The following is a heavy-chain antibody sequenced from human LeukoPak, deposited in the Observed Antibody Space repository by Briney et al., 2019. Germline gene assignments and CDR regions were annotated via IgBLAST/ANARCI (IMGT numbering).Heavy chain of an antibody. CDR3: ARGSDYGDFPDY. J-gene: IGHJ4*02. D-gene: IGHD4-17*01. V-gene: IGHV1-3*01. CDR1: GYTFTNYA. CDR2: INAGNGNT. Sequence: ASVKVSCKASGYTFTNYAMQWVRQAPGQRLEWMGWINAGNGNTRYSQRFQGRVTITRDTSASTVYMEVTSLRSEDTAVYYCARGSDYGDFPDYWGQGTLVTVSS.